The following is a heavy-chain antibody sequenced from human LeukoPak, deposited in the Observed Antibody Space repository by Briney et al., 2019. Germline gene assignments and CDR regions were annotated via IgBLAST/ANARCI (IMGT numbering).Heavy chain of an antibody. D-gene: IGHD1-1*01. V-gene: IGHV1-46*02. CDR1: PYTFNKYY. CDR2: INPSGRSA. Sequence: ASVKVSCKASPYTFNKYYIHWVRQAPGQGLEWMGVINPSGRSASYAQRFQGKVTMTRDTSTSTVYMDLSSLTSEDTAVYYCARDSVELERRNWFEPWGQGTLVTVSS. CDR3: ARDSVELERRNWFEP. J-gene: IGHJ5*02.